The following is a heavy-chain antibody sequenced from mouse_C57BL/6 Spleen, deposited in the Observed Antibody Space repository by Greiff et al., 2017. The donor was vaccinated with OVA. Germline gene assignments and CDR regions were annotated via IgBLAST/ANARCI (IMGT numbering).Heavy chain of an antibody. Sequence: EVHLVESGEGLVKPGGSLKLSCAASGFTFSSYAMSWVRQTPEKRLEWVAYISSGGDYIYYADTVKGRFTISRDNARNTLYLQLSSLKSEDTAMYYCSREREYGKRDWYFDVWGTGTTVTVSS. J-gene: IGHJ1*03. CDR2: ISSGGDYI. V-gene: IGHV5-9-1*02. CDR3: SREREYGKRDWYFDV. CDR1: GFTFSSYA. D-gene: IGHD2-1*01.